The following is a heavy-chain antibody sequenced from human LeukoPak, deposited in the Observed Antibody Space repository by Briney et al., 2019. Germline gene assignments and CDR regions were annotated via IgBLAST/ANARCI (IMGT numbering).Heavy chain of an antibody. CDR3: ARGTLFYYQLLYLDY. J-gene: IGHJ4*02. V-gene: IGHV1-69*05. Sequence: GASVKVSCKASGGTFSRYAISWVRKAPGQGLEWMGGIIPIFGTANYAQKFQGRVTMTRDTSTSTVYMELSSLRSEDTAVYYCARGTLFYYQLLYLDYWGQGTLVTVSS. CDR1: GGTFSRYA. D-gene: IGHD2-2*01. CDR2: IIPIFGTA.